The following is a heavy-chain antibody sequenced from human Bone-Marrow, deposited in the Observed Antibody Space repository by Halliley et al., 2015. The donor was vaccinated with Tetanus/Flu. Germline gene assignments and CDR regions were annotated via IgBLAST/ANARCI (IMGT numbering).Heavy chain of an antibody. CDR1: GFTFSNYN. CDR2: IWYDGSNK. V-gene: IGHV3-33*06. D-gene: IGHD3-3*01. Sequence: CAASGFTFSNYNIHWVRQAPGKGLEWVGVIWYDGSNKYYADSMKGRFTISRDNSKNMLYLQMNSLRADDTALYYCAKDILRSGYNFYGMYVWGHGTTVTVFS. J-gene: IGHJ6*02. CDR3: AKDILRSGYNFYGMYV.